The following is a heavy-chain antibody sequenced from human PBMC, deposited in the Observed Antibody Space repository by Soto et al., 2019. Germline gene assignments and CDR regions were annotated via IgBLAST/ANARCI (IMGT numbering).Heavy chain of an antibody. V-gene: IGHV3-48*02. D-gene: IGHD1-26*01. J-gene: IGHJ5*02. CDR2: ISSSSTI. CDR3: ARETEVGAMGWFDP. CDR1: GFTFSSYS. Sequence: GGSLRLSCAASGFTFSSYSMNWVRQAPGKGLEWVSYISSSSTIYYADSVKGRFTISRDNAKNSLYLQMNSLRDEDTAVYYCARETEVGAMGWFDPWGQGTLVTVSS.